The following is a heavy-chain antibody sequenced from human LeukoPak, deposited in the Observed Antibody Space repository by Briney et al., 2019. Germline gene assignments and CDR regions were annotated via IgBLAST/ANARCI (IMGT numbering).Heavy chain of an antibody. CDR2: ISGSGGST. CDR1: GFTFSSYA. V-gene: IGHV3-23*01. CDR3: AKDLDSSGYYLTCFDY. J-gene: IGHJ4*02. D-gene: IGHD3-22*01. Sequence: GGSLRLSCAASGFTFSSYAMSWVRQAPGKGLEWVSAISGSGGSTYYADSVKGRFIISRDNSKNTLYLQMNSLRAEDTAVYYCAKDLDSSGYYLTCFDYWGQGTLVTVSS.